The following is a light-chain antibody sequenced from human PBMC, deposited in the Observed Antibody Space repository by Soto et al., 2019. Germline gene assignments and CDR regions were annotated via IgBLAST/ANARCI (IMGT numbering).Light chain of an antibody. Sequence: EIMMTQSPATLSVSPGERATLSCRASQSVSNNLAWYQQKPGQAPRLLIYYASTRATGIPVRFSGSGSGTEFTLTLSSLQSEDFALYYCQQYNNWTPITFGQGTRLEIK. V-gene: IGKV3-15*01. CDR3: QQYNNWTPIT. J-gene: IGKJ5*01. CDR2: YAS. CDR1: QSVSNN.